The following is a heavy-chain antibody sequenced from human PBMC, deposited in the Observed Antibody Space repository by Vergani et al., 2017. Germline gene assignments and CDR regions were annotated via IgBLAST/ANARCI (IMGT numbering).Heavy chain of an antibody. CDR1: GGSISSHY. D-gene: IGHD6-19*01. CDR2: IYYSGST. Sequence: QVQLQESGPGLVKPSETLSLTCTVSGGSISSHYWSWIRQPPGKGLEWIGYIYYSGSTNYNPSLKSRVTISVDTSKNQFSLKLSSVTAADTAVYYCALRVAGIASWFDPWGQGTLVTVSS. CDR3: ALRVAGIASWFDP. V-gene: IGHV4-59*11. J-gene: IGHJ5*02.